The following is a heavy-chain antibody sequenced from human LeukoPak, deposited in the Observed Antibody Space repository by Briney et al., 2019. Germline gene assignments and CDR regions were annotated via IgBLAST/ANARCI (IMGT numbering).Heavy chain of an antibody. CDR3: ARQGLWYYDYVWGSRNYYFDY. D-gene: IGHD3-16*01. Sequence: SETLSLTCTVSGGSISSSSYYWGWIRQPPGKGLEWIGSIYYSGRTYYNPSLKSRVTISVDTSKNQFSLKLSSVTAADTAVYYCARQGLWYYDYVWGSRNYYFDYWGQGTLVTVSS. J-gene: IGHJ4*02. V-gene: IGHV4-39*01. CDR1: GGSISSSSYY. CDR2: IYYSGRT.